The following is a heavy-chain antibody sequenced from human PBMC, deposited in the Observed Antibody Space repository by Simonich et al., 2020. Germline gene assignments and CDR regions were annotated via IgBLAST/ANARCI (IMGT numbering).Heavy chain of an antibody. Sequence: EVQLVESGGGLVKPGGSLRLSCAASGFTFSSYSMNWVRQAPGKGLGLGSSISSSSSYIYYAASVKGRFTISRDNAKNSLYLQMNSLRAEDTAVYYCARDVDTAMVFDYWGQGTLVTVSS. D-gene: IGHD5-18*01. CDR2: ISSSSSYI. CDR3: ARDVDTAMVFDY. CDR1: GFTFSSYS. J-gene: IGHJ4*02. V-gene: IGHV3-21*01.